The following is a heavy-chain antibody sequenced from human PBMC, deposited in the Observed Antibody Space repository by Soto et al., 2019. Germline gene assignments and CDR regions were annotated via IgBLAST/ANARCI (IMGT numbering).Heavy chain of an antibody. CDR3: AKGSGSGSQVGMDV. Sequence: PGGSLRLSCAASGFTFSSYGMHWVRQAPGKGLEWVAVISYDGSNKYYADSVKGRFTISRDNSKNTLYLQMNSLRAEDTAVYYCAKGSGSGSQVGMDVWGQGTTVTVSS. V-gene: IGHV3-30*18. D-gene: IGHD3-10*01. J-gene: IGHJ6*02. CDR1: GFTFSSYG. CDR2: ISYDGSNK.